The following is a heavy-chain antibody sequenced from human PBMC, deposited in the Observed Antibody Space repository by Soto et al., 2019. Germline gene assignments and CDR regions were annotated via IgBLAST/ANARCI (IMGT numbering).Heavy chain of an antibody. Sequence: SETLSLTCTVSGGSVSSGSYYWSWIRQPPGKGLEWIGYIYYSGSTNYNPSLKSRVTISVDTSKNQFSLKLSSVTAADTAVYYCASELNRYYYDSSGYYTSDAFDIWGQGTMVTVSS. CDR3: ASELNRYYYDSSGYYTSDAFDI. J-gene: IGHJ3*02. CDR2: IYYSGST. V-gene: IGHV4-61*01. CDR1: GGSVSSGSYY. D-gene: IGHD3-22*01.